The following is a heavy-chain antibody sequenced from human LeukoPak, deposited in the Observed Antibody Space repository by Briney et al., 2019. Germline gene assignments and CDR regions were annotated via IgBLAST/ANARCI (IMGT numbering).Heavy chain of an antibody. CDR3: ARHVVGAYDYVWGSYLTTPYYYGMDV. Sequence: PSETLSLTCTVSGGSISSSSYYWGWIRQPPGKGLEWIGSIYYSGSTNYNPSLKSRVTISVDTSKNQFSLKLSSVTAADTAVYYCARHVVGAYDYVWGSYLTTPYYYGMDVWGQGTTVTVSS. J-gene: IGHJ6*02. CDR2: IYYSGST. D-gene: IGHD3-16*02. V-gene: IGHV4-39*01. CDR1: GGSISSSSYY.